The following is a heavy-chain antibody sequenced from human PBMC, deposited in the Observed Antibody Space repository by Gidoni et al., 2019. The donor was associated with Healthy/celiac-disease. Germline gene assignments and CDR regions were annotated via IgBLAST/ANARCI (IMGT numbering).Heavy chain of an antibody. CDR3: AGRDTAMVTGFS. CDR1: GFTLSSYS. J-gene: IGHJ4*02. V-gene: IGHV3-48*02. CDR2: ISSSSSTI. D-gene: IGHD5-18*01. Sequence: EVQLVESGGGLVQPGGALRIACAASGFTLSSYSMNWVRQAPGKGLEWVSYISSSSSTIYYADSGKGRFTISRDNAKNSLYLQMNSLRDEDTAVYYCAGRDTAMVTGFSWGQGTLVTVSS.